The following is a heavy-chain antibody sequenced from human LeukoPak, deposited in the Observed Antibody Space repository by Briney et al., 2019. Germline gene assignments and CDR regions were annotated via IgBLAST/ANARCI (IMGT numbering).Heavy chain of an antibody. CDR3: VTSSGYYSVFDY. Sequence: KPSETLSLTCTVSGGSISSSSYYWGWIRQPPGKGLEWIGSIYYSGSTYYNPSLKSRVTISVDASKNQFSLKLSSVTAADTAVYYCVTSSGYYSVFDYWGQGTLVTVSS. CDR1: GGSISSSSYY. CDR2: IYYSGST. J-gene: IGHJ4*02. D-gene: IGHD3-22*01. V-gene: IGHV4-39*07.